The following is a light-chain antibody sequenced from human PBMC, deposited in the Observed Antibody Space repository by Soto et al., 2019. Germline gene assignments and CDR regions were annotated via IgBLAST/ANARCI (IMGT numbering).Light chain of an antibody. Sequence: QSVLTQPPSVSGAAGQRVTISCTGSSSNIGAGFDVSWYQQLPGTAPKLLIFGDSNRPSGVTDRFSGSKSGASASLAISGLQAEDEADYYCQSYDSSLSGSVFGGGTKXTV. CDR1: SSNIGAGFD. V-gene: IGLV1-40*01. CDR2: GDS. J-gene: IGLJ3*02. CDR3: QSYDSSLSGSV.